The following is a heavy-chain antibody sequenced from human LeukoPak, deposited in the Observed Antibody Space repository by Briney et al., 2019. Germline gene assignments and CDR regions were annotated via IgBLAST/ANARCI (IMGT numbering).Heavy chain of an antibody. D-gene: IGHD6-19*01. J-gene: IGHJ4*02. CDR3: ARGQWLVRDTDYYDSVIEYYFDY. CDR2: LNPSGGRT. Sequence: GASVKVSCKASGYMFTNYYMHWVRQAPGQGLEWMGVLNPSGGRTNYAQRFQGRVTMTRDTSTSTVYMELSSLRSEDTTVYYCARGQWLVRDTDYYDSVIEYYFDYWGQGTLVTVSS. V-gene: IGHV1-46*01. CDR1: GYMFTNYY.